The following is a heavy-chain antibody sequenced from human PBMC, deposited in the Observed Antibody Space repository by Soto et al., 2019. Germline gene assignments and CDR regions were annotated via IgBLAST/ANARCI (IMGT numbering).Heavy chain of an antibody. J-gene: IGHJ4*02. V-gene: IGHV3-33*01. CDR1: GFTFSSYG. D-gene: IGHD3-16*01. CDR3: ARSIQGEIGGLDY. Sequence: GGSLRLSCAASGFTFSSYGMHWVRQAPGKGLEWVAVIWYDGSNKYYADSVKGRFTISRDNSKNTLYLQMNSLRAEDTAVYYCARSIQGEIGGLDYWGQGTLVTVSS. CDR2: IWYDGSNK.